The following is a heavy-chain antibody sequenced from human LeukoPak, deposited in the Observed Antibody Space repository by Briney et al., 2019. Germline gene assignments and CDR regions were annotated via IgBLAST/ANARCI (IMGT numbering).Heavy chain of an antibody. Sequence: GGSLRLSCAASAFTFGIYWMSWVRQAPGNGLEWLANINKHGSEKYYLESGKGRFTISRDNTKNSVYLQMNSLRAEDTAVYYCARVADFFDYWGQGTLVTVSS. V-gene: IGHV3-7*01. CDR2: INKHGSEK. CDR3: ARVADFFDY. CDR1: AFTFGIYW. J-gene: IGHJ4*02. D-gene: IGHD3/OR15-3a*01.